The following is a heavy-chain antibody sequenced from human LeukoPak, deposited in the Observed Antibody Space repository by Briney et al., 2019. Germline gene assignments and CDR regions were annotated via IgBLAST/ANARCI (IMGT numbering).Heavy chain of an antibody. D-gene: IGHD3-10*01. CDR1: GGSISSYY. V-gene: IGHV4-59*12. J-gene: IGHJ4*02. CDR2: IYYSGST. CDR3: ARGRRIGGRKYYFDY. Sequence: PSETLSLTCTVSGGSISSYYWSWIRQPPGKGLEWIGYIYYSGSTNYNPSLKSRVTISVDTSKNQFSLKLSSVTAADTAVYYCARGRRIGGRKYYFDYWGQGTLVTVSS.